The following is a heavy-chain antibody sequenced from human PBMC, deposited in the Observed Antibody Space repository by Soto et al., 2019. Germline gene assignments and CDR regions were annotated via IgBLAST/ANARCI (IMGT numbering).Heavy chain of an antibody. CDR2: VFSSGST. V-gene: IGHV4-4*07. Sequence: ASETLSLTCTVSGGSISSYYWSWIRQPAGKGLEWIGRVFSSGSTNYNPSLKSRVTMSVDSSKKQFSLKLRSVTAADTAVYYCARDPLSRYDYLGQGPLVTVSS. J-gene: IGHJ4*02. CDR1: GGSISSYY. CDR3: ARDPLSRYDY. D-gene: IGHD3-16*02.